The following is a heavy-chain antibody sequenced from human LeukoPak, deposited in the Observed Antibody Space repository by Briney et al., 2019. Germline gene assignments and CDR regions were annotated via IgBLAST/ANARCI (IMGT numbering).Heavy chain of an antibody. Sequence: GGSLRLSCAASGFTFDDYGMSWVRQAPGKGLEWVSGINWNGGSTGYADSVKGRFTISRDNAKNSLYLQMNSLRAEDTALYYCASGDGYNFYDYWGQGTLVTVSS. CDR1: GFTFDDYG. D-gene: IGHD5-24*01. V-gene: IGHV3-20*04. J-gene: IGHJ4*02. CDR3: ASGDGYNFYDY. CDR2: INWNGGST.